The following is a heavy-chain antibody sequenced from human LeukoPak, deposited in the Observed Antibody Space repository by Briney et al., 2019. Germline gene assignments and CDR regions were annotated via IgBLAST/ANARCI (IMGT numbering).Heavy chain of an antibody. Sequence: PSETLSLTCAVYGGSFSGYYWSWIRQPPGKGLEWIGEINHSGSTTYNPSLKSRVTISVDTSKNQFSLKLSSVTAADTAVYYCARLGGYSYGFWAFDIWGQGTMVTVSS. V-gene: IGHV4-34*01. CDR1: GGSFSGYY. CDR2: INHSGST. J-gene: IGHJ3*02. CDR3: ARLGGYSYGFWAFDI. D-gene: IGHD5-18*01.